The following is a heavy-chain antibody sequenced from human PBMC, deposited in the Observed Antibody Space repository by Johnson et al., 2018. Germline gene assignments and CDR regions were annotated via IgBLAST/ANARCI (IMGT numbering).Heavy chain of an antibody. V-gene: IGHV1-69*01. D-gene: IGHD6-13*01. Sequence: VQLVESGAEVKKPGSSVKVSCKASGGTFSNYAINWVRQAPGQGLEWMGGIIPIFGTTNYAQKFQGRVTITADESTSTAYMDLRSLRSEETAVYYCAREGIAAAGENYYYYGMDVWGQGTTVTVSS. CDR2: IIPIFGTT. CDR3: AREGIAAAGENYYYYGMDV. CDR1: GGTFSNYA. J-gene: IGHJ6*02.